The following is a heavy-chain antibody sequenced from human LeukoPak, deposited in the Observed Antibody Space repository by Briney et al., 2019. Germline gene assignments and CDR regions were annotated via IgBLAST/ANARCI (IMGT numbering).Heavy chain of an antibody. CDR2: IYYTGII. CDR3: ARHGSGWYYFDY. Sequence: PSETLSLTCNVSGDSITDYYWSWIRQPPGKGLEWIGCIYYTGIIRYDPSLKSRVTISVDTSKNQFSLKLSSVTAADTAVYYCARHGSGWYYFDYWGQGTLVTVSS. D-gene: IGHD6-19*01. CDR1: GDSITDYY. V-gene: IGHV4-59*08. J-gene: IGHJ4*02.